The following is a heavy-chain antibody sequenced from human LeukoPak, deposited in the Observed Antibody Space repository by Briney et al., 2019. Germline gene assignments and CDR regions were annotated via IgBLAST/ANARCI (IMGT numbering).Heavy chain of an antibody. CDR3: ARVGSGSFDY. V-gene: IGHV4-59*01. J-gene: IGHJ4*02. CDR2: IYDSGST. CDR1: GGSISTYY. D-gene: IGHD6-19*01. Sequence: PSETLSLTCTVSGGSISTYYWSWIRQPPGMGLEWIGYIYDSGSTYCNPSLKTRVTISVGTSKNQFSLKLSSVTAADTAVYYCARVGSGSFDYWGQGTLVAVSS.